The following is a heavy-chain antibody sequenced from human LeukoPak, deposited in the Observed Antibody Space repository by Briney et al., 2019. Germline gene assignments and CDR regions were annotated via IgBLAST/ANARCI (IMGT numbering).Heavy chain of an antibody. V-gene: IGHV1-69*05. CDR3: TRGSGSYSPTYYFDY. CDR1: GGTFSSYA. CDR2: IIPIFGTA. Sequence: SVKVSCKASGGTFSSYAISWVRQAPGQGLEWMGGIIPIFGTANYAQKFQGRVTITTDESTSTAYMELSSLRSEDTAVYYCTRGSGSYSPTYYFDYWGQGTLVTVSS. J-gene: IGHJ4*02. D-gene: IGHD1-26*01.